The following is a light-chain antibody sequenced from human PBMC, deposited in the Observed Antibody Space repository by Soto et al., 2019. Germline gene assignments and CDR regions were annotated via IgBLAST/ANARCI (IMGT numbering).Light chain of an antibody. CDR2: GAS. CDR3: QHYANSYPT. CDR1: QSISSW. Sequence: DIQMTQSPSTLSASVGDRVTITCRASQSISSWLAWYQQRPREAPKLLIYGASSLESGVPSRFSGSGSGTEFTLTISSLQPTDFATYYCQHYANSYPTFGQGTKLEI. J-gene: IGKJ2*01. V-gene: IGKV1-5*01.